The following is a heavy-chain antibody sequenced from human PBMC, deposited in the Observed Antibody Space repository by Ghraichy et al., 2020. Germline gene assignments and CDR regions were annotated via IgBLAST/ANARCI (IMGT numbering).Heavy chain of an antibody. CDR2: FDPEDGET. V-gene: IGHV1-24*01. CDR3: ATEKPGYCSSTSCYYYYGMDV. CDR1: GYTLTELS. J-gene: IGHJ6*02. D-gene: IGHD2-2*01. Sequence: ASVKVSCKVSGYTLTELSMHWVRQAPGKGLEWMGGFDPEDGETIYAQKFQGRVTMTEDTSTDTAYMELSSLRSEDTAVYYCATEKPGYCSSTSCYYYYGMDVWGQGTTVTVSS.